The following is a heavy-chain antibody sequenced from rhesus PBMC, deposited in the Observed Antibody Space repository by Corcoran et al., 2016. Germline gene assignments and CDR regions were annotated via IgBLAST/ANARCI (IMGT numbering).Heavy chain of an antibody. J-gene: IGHJ4*01. CDR1: GASISSNS. Sequence: QVQLQESGPGLVKPSETLPLTCAVSGASISSNSLSWTRQAPGKGLEWMGRIYGSGWSTDYNPSLKSRVTISIDTSKNQFSLKLTSGTAADTAVYYCARGHYDSGKFDYWGQGVLVTVSS. CDR2: IYGSGWST. D-gene: IGHD3-28*01. CDR3: ARGHYDSGKFDY. V-gene: IGHV4S2*01.